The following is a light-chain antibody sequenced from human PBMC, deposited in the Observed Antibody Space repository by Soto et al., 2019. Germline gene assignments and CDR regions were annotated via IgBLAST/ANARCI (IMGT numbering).Light chain of an antibody. CDR1: QSISSW. Sequence: DIQMTQSPSTLSASVGDRVTITCRASQSISSWLAWYQQKPGKAPKLLIYDASSLESEVPSRFSGSGSGTEFTLTISSLQPDDFATYYCQQYNSHPRTFGQGTKVEIK. V-gene: IGKV1-5*01. CDR3: QQYNSHPRT. J-gene: IGKJ1*01. CDR2: DAS.